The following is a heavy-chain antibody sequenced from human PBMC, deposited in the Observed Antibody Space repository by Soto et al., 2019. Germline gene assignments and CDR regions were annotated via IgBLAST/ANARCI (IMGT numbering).Heavy chain of an antibody. V-gene: IGHV3-9*01. J-gene: IGHJ3*02. D-gene: IGHD1-26*01. CDR1: GFTFDDYA. CDR2: ISWNSGSI. Sequence: EVQLVESGGGLVQPGGSLRLSCAASGFTFDDYAMHWVRQAPGKGLEWVSGISWNSGSIGYADSVKGRFTISRDNAKNSLYLQMNSLRAEDTALYYCAKDIGGGSLGAFDIWGQGTMVTVSS. CDR3: AKDIGGGSLGAFDI.